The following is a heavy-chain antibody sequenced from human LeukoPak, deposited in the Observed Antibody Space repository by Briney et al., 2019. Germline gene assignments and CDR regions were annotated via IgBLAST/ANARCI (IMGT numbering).Heavy chain of an antibody. V-gene: IGHV3-64D*06. D-gene: IGHD3-10*01. CDR2: ISSNGGST. Sequence: GGSLRLSCLASGFTFSTYAMHWVRQAPGKGLEYVSAISSNGGSTYYADSVKGRSTISRDNSKNTLYLQMSSLRAEDTAVYYCVKDSRGSGRGGDFDHWGQGALVTVSS. J-gene: IGHJ4*02. CDR1: GFTFSTYA. CDR3: VKDSRGSGRGGDFDH.